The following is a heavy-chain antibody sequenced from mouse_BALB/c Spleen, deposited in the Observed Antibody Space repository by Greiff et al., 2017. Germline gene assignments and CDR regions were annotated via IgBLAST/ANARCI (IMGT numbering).Heavy chain of an antibody. V-gene: IGHV5-17*02. CDR2: ISSGSSTI. J-gene: IGHJ1*01. CDR3: ARSYYYGSSYGWYFDV. D-gene: IGHD1-1*01. CDR1: GFTFSSFG. Sequence: EVNVVESGGGLVQPGGSRKLSCAASGFTFSSFGMHWVRQAPEKGLEWVAYISSGSSTIYYADTVKGRFTISRDNPKNTLFLQMTSLRSEDTAMYYCARSYYYGSSYGWYFDVWGAGTTVTVSS.